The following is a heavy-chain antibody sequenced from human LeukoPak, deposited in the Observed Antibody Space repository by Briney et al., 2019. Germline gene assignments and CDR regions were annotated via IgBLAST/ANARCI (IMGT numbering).Heavy chain of an antibody. CDR3: AKEVLGP. CDR2: IFYSGST. V-gene: IGHV4-39*07. D-gene: IGHD7-27*01. CDR1: GGSISSYY. J-gene: IGHJ5*02. Sequence: SETLSLTCTVSGGSISSYYWSWIRQPPGKGLEWIGSIFYSGSTYYNPSLRSRVTISVDTSKNQLSLKLRSVTAADTAVYYCAKEVLGPWGQGTLVTVSS.